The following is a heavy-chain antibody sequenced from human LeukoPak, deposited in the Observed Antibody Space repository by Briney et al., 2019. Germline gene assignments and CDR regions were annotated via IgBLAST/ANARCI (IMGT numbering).Heavy chain of an antibody. CDR1: GYTFTGYY. CDR2: INPNSGGT. V-gene: IGHV1-2*02. D-gene: IGHD5-18*01. CDR3: ARDGYSYGPDFDY. J-gene: IGHJ4*02. Sequence: ASVKVSCKASGYTFTGYYMHWVRQAPGQGLEWMGWINPNSGGTNYAQKFQGRVTMTRDTSISTAYMELGRLRSDDTAVYYCARDGYSYGPDFDYWGQGTLVTVSS.